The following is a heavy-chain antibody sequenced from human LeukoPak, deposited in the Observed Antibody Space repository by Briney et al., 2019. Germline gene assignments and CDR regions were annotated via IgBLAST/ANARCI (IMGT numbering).Heavy chain of an antibody. J-gene: IGHJ4*02. D-gene: IGHD3-22*01. V-gene: IGHV4-59*01. Sequence: KSSETLSLTCTVSGGSISGYYWSWIRQPPGKGLEWIGYIYYSGSTNYSPSLKSRVTISVDTSKNQFSLKLSSVTAADTAVYYCARVGDYYDSSGYYYIDYWGQGTLVTVSS. CDR3: ARVGDYYDSSGYYYIDY. CDR1: GGSISGYY. CDR2: IYYSGST.